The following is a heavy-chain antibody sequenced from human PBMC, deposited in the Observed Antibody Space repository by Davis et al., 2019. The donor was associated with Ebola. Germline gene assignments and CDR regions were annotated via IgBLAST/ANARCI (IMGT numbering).Heavy chain of an antibody. V-gene: IGHV4-61*01. D-gene: IGHD6-13*01. J-gene: IGHJ4*02. CDR3: ARGYNNSWYPRPYYFDY. Sequence: MPSETLSLTCTVSGGSVSSGSYYWTWIRQPPGKGLDWIGYIYYSGSTNYNPSLKSRVTISVDTSKNPFSLKLSSVTAADTAIYYCARGYNNSWYPRPYYFDYWGQGTLVTVSS. CDR2: IYYSGST. CDR1: GGSVSSGSYY.